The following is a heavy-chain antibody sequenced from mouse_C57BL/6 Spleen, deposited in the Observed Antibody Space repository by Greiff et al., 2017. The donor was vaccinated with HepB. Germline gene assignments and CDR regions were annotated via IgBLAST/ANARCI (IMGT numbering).Heavy chain of an antibody. D-gene: IGHD1-1*01. J-gene: IGHJ3*01. CDR3: AREDYGSPFAY. CDR1: GYSITSGYD. V-gene: IGHV3-1*01. CDR2: ISYSGST. Sequence: ESGPGMVKPSQSLSLTCTVTGYSITSGYDWHWIRHSPGNKLEWMGYISYSGSTNYNPSLKSRISITHDTSKNHFFLKLNSVTTEDTATYYCAREDYGSPFAYWGQGTLVTVSA.